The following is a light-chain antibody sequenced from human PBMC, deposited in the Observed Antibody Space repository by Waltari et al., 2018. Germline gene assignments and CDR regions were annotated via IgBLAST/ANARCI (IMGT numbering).Light chain of an antibody. CDR2: DGS. Sequence: QTVLTQPPSVSVSPGGTVTLSCTLTTSYVSGSYYASWYLQPPGQAPRPIVYDGSSRSSGVSNRFSGSDLGNTASLTISGVQADDEADYYCTLYTGSGTWVFGGGTKLTVL. V-gene: IGLV2-14*03. CDR1: TSYVSGSYY. CDR3: TLYTGSGTWV. J-gene: IGLJ3*02.